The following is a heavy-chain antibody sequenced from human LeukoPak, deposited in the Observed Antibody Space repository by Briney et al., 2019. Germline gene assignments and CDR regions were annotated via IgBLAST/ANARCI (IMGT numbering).Heavy chain of an antibody. CDR1: GFTFDDYG. J-gene: IGHJ4*02. CDR2: INWNGGST. CDR3: ARVTDYGDYGGNLFDY. D-gene: IGHD4-17*01. V-gene: IGHV3-20*04. Sequence: PGGSLRLSCAASGFTFDDYGMSWVRQAPGKGLEWVSGINWNGGSTGYADSVKGRFTISRDNAKNSLYLQMNSLRAEDTALYYCARVTDYGDYGGNLFDYWGQGTLVTVSS.